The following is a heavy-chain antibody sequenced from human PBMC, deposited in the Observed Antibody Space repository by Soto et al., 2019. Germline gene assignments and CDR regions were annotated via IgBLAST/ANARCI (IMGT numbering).Heavy chain of an antibody. V-gene: IGHV1-69*12. CDR3: ARVPQEGGAGTTGFYYYGMDV. CDR1: GGTFSSYA. CDR2: IIPIFGTA. D-gene: IGHD1-7*01. J-gene: IGHJ6*02. Sequence: QVQLVQSGAEVKKPGSSVKVSCKASGGTFSSYAISWVRQAPGQGLEWMGGIIPIFGTANYAQKFQGRVTITADESTSTADVELSSLRSGDTAVYYCARVPQEGGAGTTGFYYYGMDVWGQGATVTDSS.